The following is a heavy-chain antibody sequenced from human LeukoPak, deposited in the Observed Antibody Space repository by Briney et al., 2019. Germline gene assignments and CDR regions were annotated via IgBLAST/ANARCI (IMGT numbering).Heavy chain of an antibody. J-gene: IGHJ5*02. CDR1: GGSFSGYY. V-gene: IGHV4-34*01. CDR2: INHSGST. D-gene: IGHD6-13*01. Sequence: SETLSLTCAVYGGSFSGYYWSWIRQPPGKGLEWIGEINHSGSTNYNPSLKSRVTISVDTSKNQFSLKLSSVTAADTAVYYCARAQYSSSCDLWGLGTRVTVSS. CDR3: ARAQYSSSCDL.